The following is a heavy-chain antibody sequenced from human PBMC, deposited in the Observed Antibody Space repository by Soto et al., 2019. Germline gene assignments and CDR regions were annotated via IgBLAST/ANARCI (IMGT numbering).Heavy chain of an antibody. Sequence: PGESLKISCKGSGYSFTSYWIGWVRQMPGKGLEWMGIIYPGDSNPRYSPSFQGQVTISADKSIGTAYLQWSSLKASDTAMYYCARHPGVLGTPYYYYGMDVWGQGTTVTVSS. CDR2: IYPGDSNP. CDR3: ARHPGVLGTPYYYYGMDV. V-gene: IGHV5-51*01. J-gene: IGHJ6*02. D-gene: IGHD3-3*01. CDR1: GYSFTSYW.